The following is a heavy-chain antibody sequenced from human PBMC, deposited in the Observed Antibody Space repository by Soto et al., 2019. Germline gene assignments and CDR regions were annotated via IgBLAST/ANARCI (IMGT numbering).Heavy chain of an antibody. CDR2: ISSRSSLI. CDR3: ARERGEYDSGWYIDR. Sequence: GGSLRLSCAASGFSFSSSGMHWVRQAPGQGLEWVAYISSRSSLILYADSVRGRFVISRDNALNSLYLQMNSPRDEDTAIYYCARERGEYDSGWYIDRWGQGTPVTVSS. V-gene: IGHV3-21*06. J-gene: IGHJ5*02. D-gene: IGHD6-19*01. CDR1: GFSFSSSG.